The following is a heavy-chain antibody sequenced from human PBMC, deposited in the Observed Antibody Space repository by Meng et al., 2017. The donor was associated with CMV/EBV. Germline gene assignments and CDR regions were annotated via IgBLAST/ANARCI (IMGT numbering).Heavy chain of an antibody. J-gene: IGHJ5*02. V-gene: IGHV1-18*01. CDR1: GYTFTSYD. D-gene: IGHD1-7*01. CDR3: ARWSSLTGTRGNWFDP. CDR2: ISAYNGNT. Sequence: ASVKVSCKASGYTFTSYDINWVRQATGQGLEWMGWISAYNGNTNYAQKLQGRVTMTTDTSTSTAYMELRSLRSDDTAVYYCARWSSLTGTRGNWFDPWGQGTLVTVSS.